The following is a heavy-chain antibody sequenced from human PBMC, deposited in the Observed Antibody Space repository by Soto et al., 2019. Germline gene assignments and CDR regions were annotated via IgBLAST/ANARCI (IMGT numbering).Heavy chain of an antibody. V-gene: IGHV3-11*01. Sequence: QVQLVESGGGLVKPGGSLRLSCAASGFTFSDYYMSWIRQAPGKGLEWVSYISSSGSTIYYADSVKGRFTISRDNAKNSLYLQMNSLRAEDTAVYYCARVAPKGLHLGELSPRNAFDIWGQGTMVTVSS. J-gene: IGHJ3*02. CDR3: ARVAPKGLHLGELSPRNAFDI. CDR2: ISSSGSTI. D-gene: IGHD3-16*02. CDR1: GFTFSDYY.